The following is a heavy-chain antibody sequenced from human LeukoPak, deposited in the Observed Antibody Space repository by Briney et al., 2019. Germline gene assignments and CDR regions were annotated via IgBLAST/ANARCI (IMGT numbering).Heavy chain of an antibody. CDR2: ISDSGTYK. V-gene: IGHV3-21*01. D-gene: IGHD2-15*01. CDR3: ARRRYCTGGSCYSGLGY. CDR1: GFTFSSYS. Sequence: GGSLRLSCAASGFTFSSYSMNWVRQAPGKGLEWVSSISDSGTYKYYADSVKGRFTISRDNAKNSLYLQMDSLRAEDTAVYYCARRRYCTGGSCYSGLGYWGQGTLVTVSS. J-gene: IGHJ4*02.